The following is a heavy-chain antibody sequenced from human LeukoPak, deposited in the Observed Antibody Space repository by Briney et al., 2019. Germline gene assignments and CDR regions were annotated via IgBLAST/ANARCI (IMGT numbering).Heavy chain of an antibody. CDR2: IYSGGST. CDR3: ARAAYYHDSSGSRAFDI. D-gene: IGHD3-22*01. CDR1: GFTVSSNY. V-gene: IGHV3-53*04. J-gene: IGHJ3*02. Sequence: PGGSLRLSCAASGFTVSSNYMSWVRQAPGKGLEGVSVIYSGGSTYYADSVKGRFTISRHNSKNTLYLQMNSLRAEDTAVYYCARAAYYHDSSGSRAFDIWRQGTMVTVSS.